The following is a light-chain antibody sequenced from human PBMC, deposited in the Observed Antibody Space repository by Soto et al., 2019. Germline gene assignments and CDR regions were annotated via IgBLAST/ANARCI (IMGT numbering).Light chain of an antibody. V-gene: IGKV3-20*01. CDR1: QSVSSSF. CDR2: DTS. J-gene: IGKJ1*01. Sequence: IVLTQSPGTLSLSPGERGTFSFRASQSVSSSFLAWYQQKPGQAPRLLIYDTSSMATGITDRFSVSGSGTYFTLTISRLEPEDFAVYYCKQYDNSPWTCGQGTKVEFK. CDR3: KQYDNSPWT.